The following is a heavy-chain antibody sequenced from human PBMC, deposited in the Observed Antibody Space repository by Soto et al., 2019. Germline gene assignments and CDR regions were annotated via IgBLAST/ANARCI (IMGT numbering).Heavy chain of an antibody. CDR2: VYYSGST. J-gene: IGHJ4*02. CDR1: GGSMSSYF. CDR3: ARVIGGWYEHAY. V-gene: IGHV4-59*01. D-gene: IGHD6-19*01. Sequence: PSETLSLTCTVSGGSMSSYFWSWIRQPPGRGLEWIAYVYYSGSTKHNPSLKSRVIISVDTSKDQFSLKLNSVTAADTAVYYCARVIGGWYEHAYWGPGMLVTVSS.